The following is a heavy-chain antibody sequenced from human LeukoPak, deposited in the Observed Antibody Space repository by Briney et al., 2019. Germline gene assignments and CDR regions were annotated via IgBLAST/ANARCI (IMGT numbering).Heavy chain of an antibody. CDR2: ISTSSSYI. Sequence: PGGSLRLSCAASGFTFNRYNMNWVRRAPGKGLEWVSSISTSSSYIHYADSVRGRFTISRDNAKNSLYLQMNSLRAEDTAVYSCARGADGVSSNSRGWFDPWGQGTLVTVSS. V-gene: IGHV3-21*01. J-gene: IGHJ5*02. D-gene: IGHD2-15*01. CDR3: ARGADGVSSNSRGWFDP. CDR1: GFTFNRYN.